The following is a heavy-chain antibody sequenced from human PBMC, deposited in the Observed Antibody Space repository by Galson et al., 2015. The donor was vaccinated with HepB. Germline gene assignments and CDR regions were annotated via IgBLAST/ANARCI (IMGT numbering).Heavy chain of an antibody. CDR2: ISYDGSNK. Sequence: SLRLSCAASGFTFSSYAMHWVRQAPGKGLEWVAVISYDGSNKYYADSVKGRFTISRDNSKNTLYLQMNSLRAEDTAVYYCARVRVKAAAAGGLDYWGQGTLVTVSS. D-gene: IGHD6-13*01. V-gene: IGHV3-30-3*01. J-gene: IGHJ4*02. CDR1: GFTFSSYA. CDR3: ARVRVKAAAAGGLDY.